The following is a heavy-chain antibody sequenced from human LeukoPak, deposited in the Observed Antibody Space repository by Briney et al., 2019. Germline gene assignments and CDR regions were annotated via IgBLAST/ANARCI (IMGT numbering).Heavy chain of an antibody. Sequence: GGSLRLSCAASGFTFDDYAMHWVRQAPGEGLEWVSGISWNSGSIGYADSVKGRFTISRDNAKNSLYLQMNSLRAEDTALYYCAKGDYYDSSGYRNWGQGTLVTVSS. D-gene: IGHD3-22*01. CDR2: ISWNSGSI. J-gene: IGHJ4*02. V-gene: IGHV3-9*01. CDR1: GFTFDDYA. CDR3: AKGDYYDSSGYRN.